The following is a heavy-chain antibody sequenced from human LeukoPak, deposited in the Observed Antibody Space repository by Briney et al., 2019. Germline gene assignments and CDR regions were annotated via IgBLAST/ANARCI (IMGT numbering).Heavy chain of an antibody. CDR1: GYTFTSYG. CDR3: TRGRGIAVPGPLFGY. Sequence: ASVKVSCKASGYTFTSYGISWVRQAPGQGLEWMGWINPNSGGTNYVQKFQGRVTMTRDTSISTVYMEVNSLRSDDTAVYYCTRGRGIAVPGPLFGYWGQGTLVTVSS. J-gene: IGHJ4*02. V-gene: IGHV1-2*02. D-gene: IGHD6-19*01. CDR2: INPNSGGT.